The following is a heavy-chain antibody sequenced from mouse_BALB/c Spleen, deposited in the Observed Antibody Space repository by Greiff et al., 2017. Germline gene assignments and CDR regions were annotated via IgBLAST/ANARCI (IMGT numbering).Heavy chain of an antibody. Sequence: EVQLVESGGGLVKPGGSLKLSCAASGFTFSSYAMSWVRQTPEKRLEWVASISSGGSTYYPDSVKGRFTISRDNARNILYLQMSSLRSEDTAMYYCARGRGSDGPFDYWGQGTTLTVAS. CDR1: GFTFSSYA. CDR2: ISSGGST. D-gene: IGHD2-3*01. J-gene: IGHJ2*01. CDR3: ARGRGSDGPFDY. V-gene: IGHV5-6-5*01.